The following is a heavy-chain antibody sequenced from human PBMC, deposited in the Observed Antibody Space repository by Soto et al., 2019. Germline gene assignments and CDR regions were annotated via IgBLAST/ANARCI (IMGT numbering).Heavy chain of an antibody. J-gene: IGHJ4*02. D-gene: IGHD3-16*01. CDR1: GFSLSTSGVG. CDR2: IYWDDDK. CDR3: AHDSSGLYGFDH. V-gene: IGHV2-5*02. Sequence: QITLKESGPTLVKPTQTLTLTCTFSGFSLSTSGVGVGWIRQPPGKALEWLALIYWDDDKRCSPSLRSRLTITKDTSKNQVVLTMTNMDPVDTATFYCAHDSSGLYGFDHWGQGILVTVSS.